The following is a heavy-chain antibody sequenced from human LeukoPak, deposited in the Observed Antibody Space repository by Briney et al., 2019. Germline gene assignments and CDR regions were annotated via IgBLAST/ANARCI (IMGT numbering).Heavy chain of an antibody. V-gene: IGHV4-61*01. CDR2: IYYSGST. J-gene: IGHJ1*01. D-gene: IGHD1-14*01. CDR3: ARTDPNLHFQH. CDR1: GGSISSGSYY. Sequence: SETLSLTCTVSGGSISSGSYYWSWIRQPPGKGLEWIGYIYYSGSTNYNPSLKSRVTISVDTSKNQFSLKLSSVTAADTAVYYCARTDPNLHFQHWGQGTLVTVSS.